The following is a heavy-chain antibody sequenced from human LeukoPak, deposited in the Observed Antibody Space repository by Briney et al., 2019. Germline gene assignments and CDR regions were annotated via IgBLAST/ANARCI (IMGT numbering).Heavy chain of an antibody. J-gene: IGHJ5*02. CDR1: GGSFSGYS. Sequence: SETLSLTCAVSGGSFSGYSWTWIRQPPGKGLEWVAEINNSGSINHNPSLKSRVTISADTSKNQFSLNLRSVTAADTAIYYCARGRMGARFVNWGQGTLVTVS. D-gene: IGHD1-26*01. V-gene: IGHV4-34*01. CDR3: ARGRMGARFVN. CDR2: INNSGSI.